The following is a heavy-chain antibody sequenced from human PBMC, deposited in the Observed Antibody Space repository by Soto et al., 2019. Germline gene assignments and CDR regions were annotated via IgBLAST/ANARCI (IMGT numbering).Heavy chain of an antibody. CDR2: INHSGST. CDR3: ARGGLPAAKDCFDP. D-gene: IGHD2-2*01. V-gene: IGHV4-34*01. J-gene: IGHJ5*02. Sequence: QVQLQQWGAGLLKPSETLSLTCAVYGGSFSGYYWSCIRQPPGKGLEWIGEINHSGSTNFNPSLLSGVTVSVDTSKKQFSLMLGSVTAADSARYYCARGGLPAAKDCFDPCGHGTLVTGSS. CDR1: GGSFSGYY.